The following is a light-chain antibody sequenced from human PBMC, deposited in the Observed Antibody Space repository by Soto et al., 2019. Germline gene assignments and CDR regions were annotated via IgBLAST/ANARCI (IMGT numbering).Light chain of an antibody. J-gene: IGKJ1*01. V-gene: IGKV3-15*01. CDR1: QSVNSN. CDR3: QHYNNWPLT. CDR2: GAS. Sequence: EIVMTQSPATLSVSPGERATLSCRASQSVNSNLAWYQQKPGQAPRLLIYGASTRATGIPARFSGGGSGTEFTLTISSLQSEDFAVYYCQHYNNWPLTFGQGTKVDIK.